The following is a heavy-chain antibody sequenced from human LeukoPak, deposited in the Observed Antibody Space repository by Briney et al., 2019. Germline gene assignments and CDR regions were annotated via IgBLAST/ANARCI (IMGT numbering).Heavy chain of an antibody. Sequence: GASVKVSCKASCYTFTSYGISWVRQAPGQGLEWMGWISAYNGNTNYAQKLQGRVTMTTDTSTSTAYIELRSLRSDDTAVYYCARAVTTIAYYFDYWGQGTLVTVSS. J-gene: IGHJ4*02. CDR3: ARAVTTIAYYFDY. CDR2: ISAYNGNT. D-gene: IGHD5-12*01. CDR1: CYTFTSYG. V-gene: IGHV1-18*01.